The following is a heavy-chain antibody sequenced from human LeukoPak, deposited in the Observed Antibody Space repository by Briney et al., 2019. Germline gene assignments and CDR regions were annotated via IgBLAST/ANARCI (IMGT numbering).Heavy chain of an antibody. CDR3: ASRGYCSSASCYAVDY. Sequence: SETLSLTCTVSGGSISSSSHYWGWVRQPPGKGLEWIGVIYYSGSTYYNPSLRSRLTISVDTSKNQFSLKLSSVTAADTAVYYCASRGYCSSASCYAVDYWGQGTLVTVSS. D-gene: IGHD2-2*01. CDR2: IYYSGST. CDR1: GGSISSSSHY. V-gene: IGHV4-39*01. J-gene: IGHJ4*02.